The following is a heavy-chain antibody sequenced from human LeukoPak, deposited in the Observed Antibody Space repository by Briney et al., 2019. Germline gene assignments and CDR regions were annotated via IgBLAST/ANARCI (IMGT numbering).Heavy chain of an antibody. V-gene: IGHV4-30-4*01. D-gene: IGHD3-22*01. J-gene: IGHJ4*02. CDR3: ARSNYYDSSGYIFDY. CDR2: ISYTGRT. Sequence: SETLSLTCTVSGGSISSGNYYWSWIRQPPGKGLEWTGYISYTGRTSYNPSLKSRVTISVDTSKRQFSLQLSSVTAADTAVYYCARSNYYDSSGYIFDYWGQGTLVTVSS. CDR1: GGSISSGNYY.